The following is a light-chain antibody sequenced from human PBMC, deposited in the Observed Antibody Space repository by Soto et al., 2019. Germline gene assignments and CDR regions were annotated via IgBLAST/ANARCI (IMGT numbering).Light chain of an antibody. Sequence: IVLTQSPGTLSLSPGERATLSCRTSESVSDSQLAWYQQRPGQAPRLVIYAISTRATGIPDRFSGSGSGTDFTLTISRLEPEDFAIYYCQQYGSSRWTFCQGTKVE. CDR3: QQYGSSRWT. J-gene: IGKJ1*01. V-gene: IGKV3-20*01. CDR1: ESVSDSQ. CDR2: AIS.